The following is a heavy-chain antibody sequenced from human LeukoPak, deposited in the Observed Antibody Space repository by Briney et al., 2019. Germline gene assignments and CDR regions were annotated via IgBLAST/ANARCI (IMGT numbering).Heavy chain of an antibody. CDR1: GFTFDDYA. V-gene: IGHV3-43*02. CDR2: ISGDGGST. D-gene: IGHD4-17*01. Sequence: GGSLRLSCAASGFTFDDYAMHWVRQAPGKGLEWVSLISGDGGSTYYADSVKGRFTISRDNSKNSLYLQMNSLRTEDTSLYYCAKDTDDYGDWTFDYWGQGTLVTVSS. J-gene: IGHJ4*02. CDR3: AKDTDDYGDWTFDY.